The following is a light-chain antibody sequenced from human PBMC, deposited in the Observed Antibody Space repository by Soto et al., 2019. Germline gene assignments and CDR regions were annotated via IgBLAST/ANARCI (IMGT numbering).Light chain of an antibody. CDR2: EVS. CDR3: SSYAGSNNFVV. J-gene: IGLJ2*01. V-gene: IGLV2-8*01. CDR1: SSDVGAYSY. Sequence: QSALTQPPSASGSPGQSVTISCTGTSSDVGAYSYVSWYQQHPGKAPKLMIYEVSKRPSGVPDRFSGSKSGNTASLTVSGLKAEDEDDYYCSSYAGSNNFVVFGGGTKLTVL.